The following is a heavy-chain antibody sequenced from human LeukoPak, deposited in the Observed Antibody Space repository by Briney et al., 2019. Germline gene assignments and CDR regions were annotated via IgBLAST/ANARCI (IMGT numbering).Heavy chain of an antibody. J-gene: IGHJ4*02. CDR3: AREAYSGTYPYYFDY. CDR1: GGSISSYY. Sequence: SETLSLTCTVSGGSISSYYWTWIRQPPGKGLEWIGYIHYSGSTYSNPSLKSRVTISINTSKNQFSLRLSSVTAADTAVYYCAREAYSGTYPYYFDYWGQGTLVTVSS. V-gene: IGHV4-59*12. CDR2: IHYSGST. D-gene: IGHD1-26*01.